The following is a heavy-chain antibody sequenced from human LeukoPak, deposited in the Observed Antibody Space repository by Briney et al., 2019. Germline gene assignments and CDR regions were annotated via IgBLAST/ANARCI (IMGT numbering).Heavy chain of an antibody. CDR1: GGTFSSYA. CDR3: ARDKSGGGYFDY. V-gene: IGHV1-69*04. Sequence: SVKVSCKASGGTFSSYAISWVQQPPGQGLDGMGRIIPILGIANYAQKFQGRVTITADKSTSTAYMELSSLRSEDTAVYYCARDKSGGGYFDYWGQGTLVTVSS. D-gene: IGHD1-14*01. CDR2: IIPILGIA. J-gene: IGHJ4*02.